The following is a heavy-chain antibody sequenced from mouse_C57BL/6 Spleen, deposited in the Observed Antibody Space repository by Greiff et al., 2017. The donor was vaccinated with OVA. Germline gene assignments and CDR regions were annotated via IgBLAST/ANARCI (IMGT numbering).Heavy chain of an antibody. CDR3: TRSLIYYYGSSYVNFDY. CDR1: GYTFTDYE. J-gene: IGHJ2*01. V-gene: IGHV1-15*01. D-gene: IGHD1-1*01. CDR2: IDPETGGT. Sequence: VQLQQSGAELVRPGASVTLSCKASGYTFTDYEMHWVKQTPVHGLEWIGAIDPETGGTAYNQKFKGKAILTADKSSSTAYMELRSLTSEDSAVYYCTRSLIYYYGSSYVNFDYWGQGTTLTVSS.